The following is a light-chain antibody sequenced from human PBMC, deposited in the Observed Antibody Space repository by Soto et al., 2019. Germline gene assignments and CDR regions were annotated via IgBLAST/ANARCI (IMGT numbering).Light chain of an antibody. V-gene: IGKV1-5*03. J-gene: IGKJ1*01. CDR2: KAS. CDR1: QTISSW. CDR3: QHYNSYPEA. Sequence: DIRMTQSPATLSGSVGDRVTITCRASQTISSWLAWYQQKPGKAPKLLIYKASTLKSGVPSRFSGSGSGTEFTLTISSLQPDDFATYYCQHYNSYPEAFGQGTKVDIK.